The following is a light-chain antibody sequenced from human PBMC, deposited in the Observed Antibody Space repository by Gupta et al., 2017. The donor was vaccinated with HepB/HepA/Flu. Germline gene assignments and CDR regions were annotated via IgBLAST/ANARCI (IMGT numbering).Light chain of an antibody. Sequence: DIQMTQSPSTLSASVGDRVTITCRASQSISSWLAWYQQRPGKAPKLLIYKASSLHSGVPSRFSGGGSGTEFTLTISSLQPDDFATYYCKQYYTFSATFGQGTKVEIK. J-gene: IGKJ1*01. V-gene: IGKV1-5*03. CDR1: QSISSW. CDR2: KAS. CDR3: KQYYTFSAT.